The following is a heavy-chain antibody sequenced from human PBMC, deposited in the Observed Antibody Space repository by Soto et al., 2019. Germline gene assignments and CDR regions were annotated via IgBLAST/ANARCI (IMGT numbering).Heavy chain of an antibody. CDR1: GFSLSTSGVG. J-gene: IGHJ4*02. Sequence: QITLKESGPTLVKPTQTLTLTCTFSGFSLSTSGVGVGWIRQPPGKALEWLALISWDDDKRYSPSLKSRRSSTDESSKYQVALTMTFMHPVDSATDYGAHTRVGGGFGKWDFIDSWGQGTLVTVSS. CDR2: ISWDDDK. D-gene: IGHD3-10*01. V-gene: IGHV2-5*02. CDR3: AHTRVGGGFGKWDFIDS.